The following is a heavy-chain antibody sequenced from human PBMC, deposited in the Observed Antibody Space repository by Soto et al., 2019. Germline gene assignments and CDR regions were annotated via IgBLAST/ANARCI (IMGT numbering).Heavy chain of an antibody. Sequence: GASVKVSCKASGYTFTSYGISWVRQAPGQGLEWMGWISAYNGNTNYAQKLQGRVTMTTDTSTSTAYMELRSLRSDDTAVYYCARGYCSGGSCHLAWFDPWGQGTLVTVSS. CDR1: GYTFTSYG. J-gene: IGHJ5*02. V-gene: IGHV1-18*01. CDR2: ISAYNGNT. D-gene: IGHD2-15*01. CDR3: ARGYCSGGSCHLAWFDP.